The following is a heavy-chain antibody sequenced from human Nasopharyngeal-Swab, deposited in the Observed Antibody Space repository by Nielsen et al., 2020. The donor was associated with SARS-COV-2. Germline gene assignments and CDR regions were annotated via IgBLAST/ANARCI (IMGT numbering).Heavy chain of an antibody. CDR1: GFTFSSYA. V-gene: IGHV3-30*04. CDR3: ARDDGSLGDY. CDR2: ISYDGSTE. Sequence: GESLKISCAASGFTFSSYAMHWVRQAPGKGLEWAAAISYDGSTEYYADSAKGRFTISRDSAKNALYLEMNSLRPEDTAVYYCARDDGSLGDYWGQGTLVTVSS. J-gene: IGHJ4*02. D-gene: IGHD3-10*01.